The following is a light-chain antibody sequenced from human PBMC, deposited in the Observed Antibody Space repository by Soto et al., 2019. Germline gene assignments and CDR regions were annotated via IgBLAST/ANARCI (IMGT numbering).Light chain of an antibody. CDR1: QSVSKNY. CDR2: CES. CDR3: PKYGRSGT. V-gene: IGKV3-20*01. Sequence: EILLTQSPCTLSLSPGQRPTLSCRAGQSVSKNYLAWYQQKPGQAPRLLIYCESNRATGIQDRFSGSGSGNEFTLTIRRPEPEDFEVYYCPKYGRSGTFGPGTQVDIK. J-gene: IGKJ1*01.